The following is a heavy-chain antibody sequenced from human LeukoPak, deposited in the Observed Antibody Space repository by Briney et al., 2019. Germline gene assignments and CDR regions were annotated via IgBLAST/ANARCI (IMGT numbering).Heavy chain of an antibody. CDR2: INHSGST. Sequence: PSETLSLTCAVYGGSFSGYYWSWIRQPPGKGLEWIGEINHSGSTNYNPSLKSRVTISVDTSKNQFSLKLSSVTAADTAVDYCASSAQIRTTVTLDYWGQGTLVTVSS. J-gene: IGHJ4*02. D-gene: IGHD4-17*01. CDR3: ASSAQIRTTVTLDY. CDR1: GGSFSGYY. V-gene: IGHV4-34*01.